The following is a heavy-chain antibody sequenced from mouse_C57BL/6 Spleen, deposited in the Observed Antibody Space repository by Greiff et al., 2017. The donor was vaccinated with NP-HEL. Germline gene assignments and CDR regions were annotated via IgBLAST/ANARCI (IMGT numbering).Heavy chain of an antibody. D-gene: IGHD2-2*01. CDR3: TTDYYGYDVGYAMDY. CDR1: GFNIKDYY. V-gene: IGHV14-1*01. CDR2: IDPEDGDT. J-gene: IGHJ4*01. Sequence: VQRQQSGAELVRPGASVKLSCTASGFNIKDYYMHWVKQRPEQGLEWIGRIDPEDGDTEYAPKFQGKATMTADTSSNTAYLQLSSLTSEDTAVYYCTTDYYGYDVGYAMDYWGQGTSVTVSS.